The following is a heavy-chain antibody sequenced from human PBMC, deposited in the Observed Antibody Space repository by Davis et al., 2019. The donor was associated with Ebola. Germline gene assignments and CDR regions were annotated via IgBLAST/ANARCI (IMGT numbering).Heavy chain of an antibody. Sequence: MPSETLSLTCTVSGGSISSSSYYWGWIRKPPGKGLEGIGSIYYSGSTYSNPSLMRRVTLTVDTSKNQFSLKLSPVTAADTAVYYCSRGRLYGGYGPIFDYWGQGTLVTVSS. CDR1: GGSISSSSYY. D-gene: IGHD5-12*01. CDR3: SRGRLYGGYGPIFDY. V-gene: IGHV4-39*01. J-gene: IGHJ4*02. CDR2: IYYSGST.